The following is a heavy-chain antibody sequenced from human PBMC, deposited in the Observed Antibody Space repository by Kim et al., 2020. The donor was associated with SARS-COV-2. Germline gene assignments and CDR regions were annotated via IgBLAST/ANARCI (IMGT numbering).Heavy chain of an antibody. CDR2: ISYDGSNK. Sequence: GGSLRLSCAASGFTFSNYAMHWVRQAPGKGLEWVAVISYDGSNKFYADSVKGRFTISRDNSKNTLYLQMNSLRPEDTALYYCARPGVSTMTTVYFYGMDV. CDR3: ARPGVSTMTTVYFYGMDV. V-gene: IGHV3-30*04. J-gene: IGHJ6*01. CDR1: GFTFSNYA. D-gene: IGHD4-17*01.